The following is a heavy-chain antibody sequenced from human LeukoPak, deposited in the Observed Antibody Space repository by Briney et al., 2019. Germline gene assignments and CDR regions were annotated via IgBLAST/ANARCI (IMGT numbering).Heavy chain of an antibody. CDR2: ISYDGSNK. CDR1: GFTFSSYA. J-gene: IGHJ4*02. D-gene: IGHD6-13*01. Sequence: GGSLRLSCAASGFTFSSYAMHWVRQAPGKGLEWVAVISYDGSNKYYADSVKGRFTISRDNSKNTLYLQMNSLRAEDTAVYYCAREFFTSNSLFDYWGQGTLVTVSS. CDR3: AREFFTSNSLFDY. V-gene: IGHV3-30-3*01.